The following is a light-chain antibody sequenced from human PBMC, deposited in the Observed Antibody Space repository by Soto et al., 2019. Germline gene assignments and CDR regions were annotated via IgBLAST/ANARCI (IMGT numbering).Light chain of an antibody. CDR2: AVS. J-gene: IGKJ2*01. V-gene: IGKV1-6*01. CDR3: LQDYTYPYT. Sequence: AIQMTQSPSSLSASVGDRVTITCRASQGIRNDLGSYQQKPGKAPKLLIYAVSFLQSGVPSRFSGSESGTDFTLTISSLQPEDFATYYCLQDYTYPYTFGQGTTLEIK. CDR1: QGIRND.